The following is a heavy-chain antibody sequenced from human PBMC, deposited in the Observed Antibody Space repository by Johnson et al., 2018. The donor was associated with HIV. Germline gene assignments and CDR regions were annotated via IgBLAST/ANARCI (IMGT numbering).Heavy chain of an antibody. V-gene: IGHV3-30*02. CDR1: GFTFSSYG. D-gene: IGHD3-16*01. CDR2: IRYDGSNK. Sequence: QEKLVESGGGVVQPGGSLRLSCAASGFTFSSYGMHWVRQAPGKGLEWVAFIRYDGSNKYYADSVKGRFTISRDNSKNIVYLQMNSLRPEDTAVYYCARDGRDLLTRGSFDMWGLGTVVTVSS. J-gene: IGHJ3*02. CDR3: ARDGRDLLTRGSFDM.